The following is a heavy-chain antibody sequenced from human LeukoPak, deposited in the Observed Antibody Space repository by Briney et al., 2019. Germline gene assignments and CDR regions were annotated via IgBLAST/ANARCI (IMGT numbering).Heavy chain of an antibody. D-gene: IGHD5-18*01. V-gene: IGHV1-2*02. CDR2: INPNSGGT. CDR3: ARGLTVDTGWAENFDH. Sequence: ASVKVSCKASGYTXTGYYMHWVRQAPGQGLESMGWINPNSGGTNYAQRFQGRVTMTRDTSITTAYMELSRLRSDNTAVYYCARGLTVDTGWAENFDHWGQGTLVTVSS. J-gene: IGHJ4*02. CDR1: GYTXTGYY.